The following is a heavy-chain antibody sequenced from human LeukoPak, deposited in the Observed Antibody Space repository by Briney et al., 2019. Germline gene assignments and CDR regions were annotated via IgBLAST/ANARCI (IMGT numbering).Heavy chain of an antibody. CDR2: ISSSGSTI. CDR1: GFTFSDYY. D-gene: IGHD2-2*02. Sequence: GGSLRLSCAASGFTFSDYYMSWIRQAPGKGLEWVSYISSSGSTIYYADSVKGRFTISRDNAKNSLYLQMNSLRAEDTAVYYCARVTSHLHCSSTSCYNVFEDCYYYYMDVWGKGTTVTVSS. J-gene: IGHJ6*03. V-gene: IGHV3-11*01. CDR3: ARVTSHLHCSSTSCYNVFEDCYYYYMDV.